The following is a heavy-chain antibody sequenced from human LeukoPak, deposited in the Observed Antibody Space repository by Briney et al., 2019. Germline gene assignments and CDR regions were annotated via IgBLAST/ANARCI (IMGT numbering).Heavy chain of an antibody. D-gene: IGHD2-15*01. J-gene: IGHJ4*02. CDR1: GFTFSLYT. V-gene: IGHV3-48*04. Sequence: PGGSLRLSCAASGFTFSLYTMNWVRQAPGKGLEWVSYISSSSSPIYYADSVKGRFTISRDNAKNSLYLQMNRLRAEDTAVYYCARDADIVVVVAATLEGGLDYWGQGTLVTVSS. CDR3: ARDADIVVVVAATLEGGLDY. CDR2: ISSSSSPI.